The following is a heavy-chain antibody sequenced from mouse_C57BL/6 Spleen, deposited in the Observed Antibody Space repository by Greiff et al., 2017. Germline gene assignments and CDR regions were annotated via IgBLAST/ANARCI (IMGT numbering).Heavy chain of an antibody. V-gene: IGHV5-4*01. CDR2: ISDGGSYT. J-gene: IGHJ3*01. Sequence: EVQLVESGGGLVKPGGSLKLSCAASGFTFSSYAMSWVRQTPEKRLEWVATISDGGSYTYYPDNVKGRFTISRGNAKNNLYLQMSHLKSEDTAMYYCARDPYDYDGFAYWGQGTLVTVSA. D-gene: IGHD2-4*01. CDR3: ARDPYDYDGFAY. CDR1: GFTFSSYA.